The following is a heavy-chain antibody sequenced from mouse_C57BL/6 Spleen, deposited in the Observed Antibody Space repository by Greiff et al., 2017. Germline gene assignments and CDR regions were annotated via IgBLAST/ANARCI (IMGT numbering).Heavy chain of an antibody. CDR3: AKLSNPYYFDY. J-gene: IGHJ2*01. Sequence: QVQLQQSGPELVKPGASVKISCKASGYAFSSSWMNWVKQRPGQGLEWIGRIYPGDGDTNYNGKFKGKATLTADKSSSTGYMQLSSLTSEDSAVYFCAKLSNPYYFDYWGQGTTLTVSS. D-gene: IGHD2-5*01. V-gene: IGHV1-82*01. CDR2: IYPGDGDT. CDR1: GYAFSSSW.